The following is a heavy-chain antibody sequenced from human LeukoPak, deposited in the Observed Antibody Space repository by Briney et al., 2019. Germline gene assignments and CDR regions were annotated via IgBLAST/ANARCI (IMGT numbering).Heavy chain of an antibody. Sequence: SQTLSLTCTVSGGSISSGGYYWSWIRQPPGKGLEWIGYIYHSGSTYYNPSLKSRVTISVDRSKNQFSLKLSSVTAADTAVYYCARASQVLRYFDWLPLYFDYWGQGTLVTVSS. J-gene: IGHJ4*02. CDR1: GGSISSGGYY. CDR2: IYHSGST. CDR3: ARASQVLRYFDWLPLYFDY. V-gene: IGHV4-30-2*01. D-gene: IGHD3-9*01.